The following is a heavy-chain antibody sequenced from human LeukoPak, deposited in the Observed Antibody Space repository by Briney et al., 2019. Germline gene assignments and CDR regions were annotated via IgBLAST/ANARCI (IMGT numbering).Heavy chain of an antibody. J-gene: IGHJ3*01. D-gene: IGHD2-15*01. CDR3: ARKGISALAGTFDA. V-gene: IGHV4-4*07. Sequence: PSETLSLTCTVSGGSVNNYYWTWIRQSAGKGLEWIGRIYSSGSTNCNPSLKSRVTMSVDTAKNQFSLKLTSVTAADTATYFCARKGISALAGTFDAWGQGTMVTVSS. CDR1: GGSVNNYY. CDR2: IYSSGST.